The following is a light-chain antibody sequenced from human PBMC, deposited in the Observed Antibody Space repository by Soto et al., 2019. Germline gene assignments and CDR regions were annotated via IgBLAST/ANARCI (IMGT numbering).Light chain of an antibody. J-gene: IGLJ1*01. Sequence: QSALTQPASVSGSPGQSITISCTGTSSDVGGYNYVSWYQQHPGKAPKLMIYEVSTWPSGVSNRFSGSKSGNTASLTISGLQAEDEADYYCGSYTSRSTLDFGTGTKVTVL. CDR2: EVS. V-gene: IGLV2-14*01. CDR3: GSYTSRSTLD. CDR1: SSDVGGYNY.